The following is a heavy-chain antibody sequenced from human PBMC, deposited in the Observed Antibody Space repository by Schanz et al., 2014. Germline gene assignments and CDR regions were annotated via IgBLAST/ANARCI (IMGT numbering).Heavy chain of an antibody. Sequence: EVQLVESGGGLVQPGGSLRLSCASSGFSFTTYAMDWVRQAAGKGLEWVANIKEDGSVKDYVDSVKGRFTISRDNAKNSLFLQMNSLRAEDTAVYYCAASSGWHPSTDYWGQGTLVTVSS. J-gene: IGHJ4*02. D-gene: IGHD6-19*01. V-gene: IGHV3-7*05. CDR3: AASSGWHPSTDY. CDR2: IKEDGSVK. CDR1: GFSFTTYA.